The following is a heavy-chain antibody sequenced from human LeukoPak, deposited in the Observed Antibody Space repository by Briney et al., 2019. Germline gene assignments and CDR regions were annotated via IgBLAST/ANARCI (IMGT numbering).Heavy chain of an antibody. D-gene: IGHD6-19*01. Sequence: GGSLRLSCAASGFTFSSYAMSWVRQAPGKGLEWVPAISGSGGSTFYADSVKGRFTISRDNSKNTLYLQMNSLRAEDTAVYYCAKNSGWLAHFDYWGQGTLVTVSS. CDR1: GFTFSSYA. CDR3: AKNSGWLAHFDY. J-gene: IGHJ4*02. CDR2: ISGSGGST. V-gene: IGHV3-23*01.